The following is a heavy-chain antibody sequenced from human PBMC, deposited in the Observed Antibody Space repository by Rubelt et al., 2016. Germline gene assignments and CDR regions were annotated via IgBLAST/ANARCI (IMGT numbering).Heavy chain of an antibody. V-gene: IGHV4-39*07. CDR1: GGSISSSGVH. CDR2: IYYSVST. Sequence: QLQLQESGPGLVKPSETLSLTCTVPGGSISSSGVHWAWIRQPPGKGLEWIGTIYYSVSTYYNTSLKSRGTMSVDTSKNQFSLKLCAVTAADTAVYYCARTGPSTSSIYWGQGTLVTVSS. D-gene: IGHD6-6*01. CDR3: ARTGPSTSSIY. J-gene: IGHJ4*02.